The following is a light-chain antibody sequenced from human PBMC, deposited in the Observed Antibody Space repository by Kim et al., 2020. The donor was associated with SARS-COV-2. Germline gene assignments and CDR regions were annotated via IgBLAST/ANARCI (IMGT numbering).Light chain of an antibody. CDR1: QSITNS. CDR3: KQSYTMPRT. V-gene: IGKV1-39*01. CDR2: AAS. Sequence: DIQMTQSPSSLSASVGDRVTITCRASQSITNSLNWYQQKPGKAPKVLLYAASTLQSGVPSRFSGSGSGTDFTLTISSLQPDDFATYYCKQSYTMPRTFGPGTKVDIK. J-gene: IGKJ1*01.